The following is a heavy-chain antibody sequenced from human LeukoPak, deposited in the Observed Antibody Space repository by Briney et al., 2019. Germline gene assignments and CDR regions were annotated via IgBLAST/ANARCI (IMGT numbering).Heavy chain of an antibody. V-gene: IGHV4-34*01. J-gene: IGHJ6*03. CDR1: GGSFSGYY. D-gene: IGHD2-15*01. CDR3: TRLPRYCSGGSCYRAYYYYYMDV. CDR2: INHSGST. Sequence: SETLSLTCAVYGGSFSGYYWSWIRQPPGKGLEWIGEINHSGSTNYNPSLKSRVIISGDTSKNQFSLKLSSVTAADTAVYYSTRLPRYCSGGSCYRAYYYYYMDVWGKGPTVTISS.